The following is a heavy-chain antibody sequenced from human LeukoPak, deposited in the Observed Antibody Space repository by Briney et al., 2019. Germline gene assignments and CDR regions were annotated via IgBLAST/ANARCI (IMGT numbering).Heavy chain of an antibody. V-gene: IGHV3-15*01. CDR1: GFTFNYAW. Sequence: GGSLRLSCAASGFTFNYAWMSWVRQAPGNGLEWVGRIKCKTDGGTTDYAAPVKGRFTISRDNSKNTLYLQMSSLRTEDTAVYYCARDRQWGVLLWFGDLGLWGQGTIVTVSS. D-gene: IGHD3-10*01. J-gene: IGHJ3*01. CDR3: ARDRQWGVLLWFGDLGL. CDR2: IKCKTDGGTT.